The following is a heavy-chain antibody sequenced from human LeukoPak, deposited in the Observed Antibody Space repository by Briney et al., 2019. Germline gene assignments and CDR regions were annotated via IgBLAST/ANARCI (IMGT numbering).Heavy chain of an antibody. CDR1: GYTFTNYY. J-gene: IGHJ4*02. CDR3: ARDRGIAAAGTGYFDY. CDR2: INPSGGST. D-gene: IGHD6-13*01. Sequence: ASVKVSCKASGYTFTNYYMHWVRQAPGQGLEWMGIINPSGGSTSYAQKFQGRVTMTRDTSTSTVYMELSSLRSEDTAVYYCARDRGIAAAGTGYFDYWGQGTLATVSS. V-gene: IGHV1-46*01.